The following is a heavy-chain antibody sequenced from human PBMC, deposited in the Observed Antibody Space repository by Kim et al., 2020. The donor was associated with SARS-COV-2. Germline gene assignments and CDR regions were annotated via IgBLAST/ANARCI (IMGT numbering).Heavy chain of an antibody. CDR1: GGSFSGYY. Sequence: SETLSLTCAVYGGSFSGYYWSWIRQPPGKGLEWVGEINHSGSTNYNPSLKSRVTISVDTSKNQFSLKLSSVTAADTAVYYCARGRGGYYYYGMDVWGQGT. D-gene: IGHD3-10*01. J-gene: IGHJ6*02. V-gene: IGHV4-34*01. CDR2: INHSGST. CDR3: ARGRGGYYYYGMDV.